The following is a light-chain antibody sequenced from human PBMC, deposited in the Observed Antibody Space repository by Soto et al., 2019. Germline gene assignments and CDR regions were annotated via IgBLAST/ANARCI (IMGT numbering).Light chain of an antibody. Sequence: QSALTQPASVSGSPGQSITISCTGTSSDVGLYNYVSWYQQYPGKAPKLMIFEVSNRHSGVSNRFSGSKSGNTASLTISGLQAEDEADYYCISYTTGSTSYVFGTGTKLTVL. J-gene: IGLJ1*01. CDR1: SSDVGLYNY. CDR3: ISYTTGSTSYV. CDR2: EVS. V-gene: IGLV2-14*01.